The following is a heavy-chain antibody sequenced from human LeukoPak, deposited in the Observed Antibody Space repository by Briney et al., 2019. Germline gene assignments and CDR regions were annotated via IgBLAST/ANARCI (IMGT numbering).Heavy chain of an antibody. D-gene: IGHD3-9*01. CDR2: IYYSGST. Sequence: SETLSLTCTVSGGSISSYYWSWIRQPPGKGLEWIGYIYYSGSTNYNPSLKSRVTISVDTSKNQFSLKLGSVTAADTAVYYCAVNYDILTGYSDAFDIWGQGTMVTVSS. CDR3: AVNYDILTGYSDAFDI. CDR1: GGSISSYY. J-gene: IGHJ3*02. V-gene: IGHV4-59*01.